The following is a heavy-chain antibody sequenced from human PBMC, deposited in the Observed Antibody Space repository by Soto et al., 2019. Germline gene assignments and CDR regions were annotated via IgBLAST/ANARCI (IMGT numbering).Heavy chain of an antibody. CDR2: ISGNSGSI. CDR3: AKDIGGYCSSTSCPLD. J-gene: IGHJ4*02. Sequence: GGSLRLSCAASGFTFSNYAMSWVRQAPGKGLERVSLISGNSGSIGYADSVKGRFTISRDNAKNSVYLQMNSLRAEDTALYYCAKDIGGYCSSTSCPLDWGQGTLVTVSS. CDR1: GFTFSNYA. V-gene: IGHV3-9*01. D-gene: IGHD2-2*01.